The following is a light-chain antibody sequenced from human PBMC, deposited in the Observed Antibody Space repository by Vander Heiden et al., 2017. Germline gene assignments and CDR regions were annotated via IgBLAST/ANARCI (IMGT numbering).Light chain of an antibody. CDR3: QQYYSTPRT. J-gene: IGKJ1*01. CDR1: QSVLYSSNNKNY. CDR2: WAS. V-gene: IGKV4-1*01. Sequence: DIVMTLSPESLAVSLGERATINCKSSQSVLYSSNNKNYLAWYQQKPGQPPKLLIYWASTRESGVPDRFSGSGSGTDFTLTISSLQAEDVAVYYCQQYYSTPRTFGQGTKVEIK.